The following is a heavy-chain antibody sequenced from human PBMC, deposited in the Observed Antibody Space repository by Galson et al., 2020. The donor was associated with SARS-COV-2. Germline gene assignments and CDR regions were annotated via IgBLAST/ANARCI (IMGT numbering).Heavy chain of an antibody. CDR2: ISAYNGNT. Sequence: ASVKVSSTASAYTFTSYGISWVRQAPGQGLEWMGWISAYNGNTNYAQKLQGRVTMTTDTSTSTAYMELRSLRSDDTAVYYCARGGYCSGGSCYLSDYYYYYGMDVWGQGTTFTFSS. D-gene: IGHD2-15*01. V-gene: IGHV1-18*04. CDR1: AYTFTSYG. J-gene: IGHJ6*02. CDR3: ARGGYCSGGSCYLSDYYYYYGMDV.